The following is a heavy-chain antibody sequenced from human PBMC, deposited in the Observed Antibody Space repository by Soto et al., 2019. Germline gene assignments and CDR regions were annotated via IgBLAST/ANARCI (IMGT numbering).Heavy chain of an antibody. CDR1: GGTFRTYA. D-gene: IGHD6-19*01. CDR2: IIPIFGTV. Sequence: QVQLLQSGAEVKKPGSSVRVSCEASGGTFRTYAISWVRQAPGQGLEWMGEIIPIFGTVNYAQRFQGRVTITADESTTTGYTDRRSLRSEDTAVYYWAKGAVAGTPTSYYYYGMDVWGQGTTVTVSS. CDR3: AKGAVAGTPTSYYYYGMDV. J-gene: IGHJ6*02. V-gene: IGHV1-69*12.